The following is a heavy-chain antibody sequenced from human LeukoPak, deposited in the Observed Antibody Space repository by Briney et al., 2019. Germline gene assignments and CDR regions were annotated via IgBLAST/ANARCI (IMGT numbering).Heavy chain of an antibody. CDR3: ARDSPLTTVTTFLYWYFDL. V-gene: IGHV6-1*01. J-gene: IGHJ2*01. CDR2: TYYRSKWYN. Sequence: SQTLSLTCAISGDSVSSNSAAWNWIRQSPSRGLEWLGRTYYRSKWYNDYAVSVKSRITINPDTSKNQFSLQLNSVTPEDTAVYYCARDSPLTTVTTFLYWYFDLWGRGTLVTVSS. CDR1: GDSVSSNSAA. D-gene: IGHD4-17*01.